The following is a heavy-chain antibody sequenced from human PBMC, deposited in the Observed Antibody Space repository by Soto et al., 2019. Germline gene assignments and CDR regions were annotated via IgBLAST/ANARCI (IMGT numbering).Heavy chain of an antibody. CDR1: GGSFSGYY. CDR2: INHSGST. Sequence: SETLSLTCAVYGGSFSGYYWSWIRQPPGKGLEWIGEINHSGSTNYNPSLKSRVTISVDTSKNQFSLKLSSVTAADTAVYYCARGREGYCSSTSCSGSWFDPWGQGTLVTVS. V-gene: IGHV4-34*01. J-gene: IGHJ5*02. D-gene: IGHD2-2*01. CDR3: ARGREGYCSSTSCSGSWFDP.